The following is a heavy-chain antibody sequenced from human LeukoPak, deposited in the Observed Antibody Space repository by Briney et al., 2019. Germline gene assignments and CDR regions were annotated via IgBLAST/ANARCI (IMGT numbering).Heavy chain of an antibody. CDR3: AREGSYQQLAPLEGLFDWFDP. D-gene: IGHD6-13*01. J-gene: IGHJ5*02. V-gene: IGHV1-69*04. CDR2: IIPILGIA. Sequence: SVKVSCTASGGTFSSYTISWVRQAPGQGLEWMGRIIPILGIANYAQKFQGRVTITADKSTSTAYMELSSLRSEDTAVYYCAREGSYQQLAPLEGLFDWFDPWGQGTLVTVSS. CDR1: GGTFSSYT.